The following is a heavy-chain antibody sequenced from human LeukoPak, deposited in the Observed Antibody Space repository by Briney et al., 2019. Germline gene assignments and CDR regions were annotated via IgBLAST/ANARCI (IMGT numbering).Heavy chain of an antibody. V-gene: IGHV4-59*01. J-gene: IGHJ5*02. CDR3: ARDLPYCSGGSCYPTNNWFDP. CDR1: GGSISSYY. Sequence: SETLSLTCTVSGGSISSYYWSWTRQPPGKGLEWIGYIYYSGSTNYNPSLKSRVTISVDTSKNQFSLKLSSVTAADTAVYYCARDLPYCSGGSCYPTNNWFDPWGQGTLVTVSS. D-gene: IGHD2-15*01. CDR2: IYYSGST.